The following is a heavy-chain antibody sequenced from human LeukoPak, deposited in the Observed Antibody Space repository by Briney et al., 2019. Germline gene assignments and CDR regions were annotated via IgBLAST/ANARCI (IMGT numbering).Heavy chain of an antibody. CDR3: ARLRGYSYGYGDY. CDR1: GFTFSSYS. CDR2: ISSSGNTI. Sequence: GGSLRLSCAASGFTFSSYSMNWVRQAPGKGLEWVSYISSSGNTIDYADSVKGRFTISRDNAKYSLYLQMVSLRAEDTAVYYCARLRGYSYGYGDYWGQGTLVTVSS. V-gene: IGHV3-48*04. J-gene: IGHJ4*02. D-gene: IGHD5-18*01.